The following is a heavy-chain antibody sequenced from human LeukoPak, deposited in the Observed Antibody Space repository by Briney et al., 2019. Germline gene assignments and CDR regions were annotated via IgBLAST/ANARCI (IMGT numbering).Heavy chain of an antibody. V-gene: IGHV3-30*18. CDR2: ISYDGRNK. CDR1: GFTFSNYW. J-gene: IGHJ3*01. CDR3: AKGSLQWLAFYDALDF. Sequence: GGSLRLSCAASGFTFSNYWMHWVRQAPGKGLEWVAAISYDGRNKYYADSVKGRFTISRDNSKNTVYLQMNSLRPEDTAVYYCAKGSLQWLAFYDALDFWGQGTMVSVSS. D-gene: IGHD6-19*01.